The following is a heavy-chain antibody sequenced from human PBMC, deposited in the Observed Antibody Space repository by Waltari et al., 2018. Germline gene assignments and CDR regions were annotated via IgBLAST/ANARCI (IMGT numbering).Heavy chain of an antibody. D-gene: IGHD2-15*01. CDR1: GFTFGDYA. J-gene: IGHJ4*02. CDR2: ISWNSENV. V-gene: IGHV3-9*01. Sequence: EVQLVESGGGLVQPGRSLRLSCAASGFTFGDYAMHWVRQPPGKGLEWVSGISWNSENVGYADSVKGRFTISRDNARNSLYLQMNSLRAEDTAVYYCARFYSGRYFDYWGQGTLVTVSS. CDR3: ARFYSGRYFDY.